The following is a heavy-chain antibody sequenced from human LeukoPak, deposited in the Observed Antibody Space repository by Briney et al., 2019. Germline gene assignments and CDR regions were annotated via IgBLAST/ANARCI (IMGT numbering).Heavy chain of an antibody. D-gene: IGHD1-26*01. CDR1: GFTFSSYE. J-gene: IGHJ3*02. CDR3: ARETWEPDDGFDI. CDR2: ISGDGSAI. V-gene: IGHV3-48*03. Sequence: GGSLRLSCAASGFTFSSYEMNWVRQAPGKGLEWVSYISGDGSAIYYADSVKGRVTVSRDNAKNSLYLQMNSLRAEDTAAYYCARETWEPDDGFDIWGQETMVTVSS.